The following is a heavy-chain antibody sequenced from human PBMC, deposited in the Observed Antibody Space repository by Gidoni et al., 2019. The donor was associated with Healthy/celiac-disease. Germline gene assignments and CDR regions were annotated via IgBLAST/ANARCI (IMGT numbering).Heavy chain of an antibody. V-gene: IGHV4-34*01. CDR1: GGSFSGYY. D-gene: IGHD2-2*01. CDR2: INHSGST. CDR3: ARGVVVPAAPRGGWFDP. J-gene: IGHJ5*02. Sequence: QVQLQQWGAGLLKPSETLSLTCAVYGGSFSGYYWSWIRQPPGKGLEWIGEINHSGSTNYNPSLKSRVTISVDTSKNQFSLKLSSVTAADTAVYYCARGVVVPAAPRGGWFDPWGQGTLVTVSS.